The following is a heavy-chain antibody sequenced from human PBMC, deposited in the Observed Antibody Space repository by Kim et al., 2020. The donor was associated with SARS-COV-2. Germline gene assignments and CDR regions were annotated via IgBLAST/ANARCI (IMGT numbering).Heavy chain of an antibody. D-gene: IGHD6-13*01. CDR2: THYRSKWSY. Sequence: SQTLSLTCAISVDSVSSNSATWTWIRQSPSGGLEWLGRTHYRSKWSYDYALSVKSRITINPDTSKNQFSLQLNSVTPEDTAVYYCAREGIAARLDSWGQGTLVTVSS. J-gene: IGHJ4*02. CDR1: VDSVSSNSAT. V-gene: IGHV6-1*01. CDR3: AREGIAARLDS.